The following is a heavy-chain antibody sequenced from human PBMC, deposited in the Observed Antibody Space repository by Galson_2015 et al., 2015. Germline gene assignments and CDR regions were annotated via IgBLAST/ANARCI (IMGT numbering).Heavy chain of an antibody. CDR2: ISYDGSNK. CDR3: ARESIVGATTRGGYYYYGMDV. Sequence: SLRLSCAASGFTFSSYAMHWVRQAPGKGLEWVAVISYDGSNKYYADSVKGRFTISRDNSKNTLYLQMNSLRAEDTAVYYCARESIVGATTRGGYYYYGMDVWGQGTTVTVSS. CDR1: GFTFSSYA. J-gene: IGHJ6*02. V-gene: IGHV3-30-3*01. D-gene: IGHD1-26*01.